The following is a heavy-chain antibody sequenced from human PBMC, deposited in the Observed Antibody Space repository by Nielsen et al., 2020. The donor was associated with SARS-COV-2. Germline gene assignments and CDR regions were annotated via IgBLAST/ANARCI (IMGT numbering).Heavy chain of an antibody. J-gene: IGHJ4*02. D-gene: IGHD3-16*01. CDR2: IFSSGSA. V-gene: IGHV4-30-4*01. CDR3: AGGNTALRYYFDY. Sequence: LRLSCTVSGGSISSGDYYWSWIRQPPGKGLECLGYIFSSGSANFHPSLKSRVTMSVDTSKNQFSLTLRSVTAADTAVYFCAGGNTALRYYFDYWGQGTLVTVSS. CDR1: GGSISSGDYY.